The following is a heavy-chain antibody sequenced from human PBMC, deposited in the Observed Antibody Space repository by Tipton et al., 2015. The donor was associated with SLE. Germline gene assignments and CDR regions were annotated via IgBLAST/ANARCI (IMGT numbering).Heavy chain of an antibody. J-gene: IGHJ4*02. CDR1: GGSLSGLH. V-gene: IGHV4-34*01. Sequence: TLSLTCAVYGGSLSGLHCRWVPQPPGEGLEGVGEIKHSGSTNYTPSLKSRVTISVETSKNQISLKLTSLTAADTAVYYCARGLYGDEPGYWGQGTLVTVSS. D-gene: IGHD4-17*01. CDR2: IKHSGST. CDR3: ARGLYGDEPGY.